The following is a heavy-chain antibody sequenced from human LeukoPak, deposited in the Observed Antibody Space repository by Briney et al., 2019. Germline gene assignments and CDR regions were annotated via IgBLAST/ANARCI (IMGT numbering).Heavy chain of an antibody. Sequence: TGGSLRLSRAASGFTFSNYEMNWVRQTPGKGLEWVSYISDHGKSRNYVDSVKGRFTISRDNAKNSLYLQMNSLRVEDTAVYFCARARIAAPLLDYWGQGTLVTVSS. CDR2: ISDHGKSR. CDR1: GFTFSNYE. CDR3: ARARIAAPLLDY. D-gene: IGHD6-13*01. V-gene: IGHV3-48*03. J-gene: IGHJ4*02.